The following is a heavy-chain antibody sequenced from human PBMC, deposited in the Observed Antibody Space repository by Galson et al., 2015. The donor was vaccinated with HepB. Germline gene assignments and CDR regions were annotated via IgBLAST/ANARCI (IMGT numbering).Heavy chain of an antibody. V-gene: IGHV3-30*03. CDR2: ISYDGSNK. Sequence: SLRLSCAASGFTFSSYGMHWVRQAPGKGLEWVAVISYDGSNKYYADSVKGRFTISRDNSKNTLYLQMNSLRAEDTAVYYCATSWELHKAWGQGTLVTVSS. J-gene: IGHJ5*02. CDR3: ATSWELHKA. CDR1: GFTFSSYG. D-gene: IGHD1-26*01.